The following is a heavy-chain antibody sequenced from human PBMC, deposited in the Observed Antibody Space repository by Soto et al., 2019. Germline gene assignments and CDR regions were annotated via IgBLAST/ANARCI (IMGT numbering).Heavy chain of an antibody. J-gene: IGHJ6*02. CDR3: AREGAASHSYYYGTDV. CDR2: IYHSGST. CDR1: GGSISSGDSY. Sequence: PSETLSLTCTVSGGSISSGDSYWSWIRQSPGKGLEWIGYIYHSGSTYYKSSFRGRVTISVDTSKNQFSLNLNSVTAADTAVYFCAREGAASHSYYYGTDVWGQGTTVTVSS. V-gene: IGHV4-30-4*01. D-gene: IGHD3-16*01.